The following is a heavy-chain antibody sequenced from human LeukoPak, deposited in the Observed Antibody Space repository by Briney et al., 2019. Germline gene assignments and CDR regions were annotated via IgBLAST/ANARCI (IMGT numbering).Heavy chain of an antibody. J-gene: IGHJ3*01. D-gene: IGHD1-1*01. V-gene: IGHV3-48*03. CDR3: VRCTFVLHKRCSAFDV. CDR1: GFTFSSYE. CDR2: ISSSGSTI. Sequence: GGSLRLSCAASGFTFSSYEMNWVRQAPGKGLEWVSYISSSGSTIYYADSVKGRFTISRDNAKNSLFLQMNSLRAEDTAVYYCVRCTFVLHKRCSAFDVWGQGTMVTVSA.